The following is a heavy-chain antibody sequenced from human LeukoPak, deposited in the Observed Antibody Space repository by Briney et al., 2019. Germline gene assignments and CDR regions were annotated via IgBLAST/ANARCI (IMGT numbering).Heavy chain of an antibody. CDR2: IYSGGST. Sequence: TGGSLRLSCAASGLIVSSNYMSWVRQAPGKGLEWVSVIYSGGSTYYADSVKGRFTISRDNSKNTLYLQMNSLRAEDTAVYYCARGPPLDSSGYPPLGNYYYYYMDVWGKGTTVTVSS. V-gene: IGHV3-66*01. CDR1: GLIVSSNY. CDR3: ARGPPLDSSGYPPLGNYYYYYMDV. J-gene: IGHJ6*03. D-gene: IGHD3-22*01.